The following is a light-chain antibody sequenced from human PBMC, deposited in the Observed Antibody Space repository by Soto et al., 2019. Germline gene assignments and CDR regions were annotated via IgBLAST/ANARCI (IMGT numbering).Light chain of an antibody. V-gene: IGKV1-5*03. Sequence: DLQMTQSPSTLSASVGDRVTITCRASQSISSWLAWYQQKPGKAPKLLIYKACSLESGVPSRFSGRGSGTEFTLTISSLQPDDFATYYCQQYNSYWTFGQGTKVEIK. CDR3: QQYNSYWT. J-gene: IGKJ1*01. CDR2: KAC. CDR1: QSISSW.